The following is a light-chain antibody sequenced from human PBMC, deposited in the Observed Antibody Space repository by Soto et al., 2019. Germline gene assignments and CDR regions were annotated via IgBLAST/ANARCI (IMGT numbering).Light chain of an antibody. J-gene: IGKJ3*01. V-gene: IGKV3-20*01. CDR3: QQYGTFPFT. CDR2: DAS. CDR1: QSVGNWL. Sequence: EIVLTQSPATLSLSPGERATLSCRASQSVGNWLFWYQQKRGQAPRLLIYDASSRAAGVPERFSASGSGTDFTLTISRLEPEDFAVYYCQQYGTFPFTFGPGTKLDIK.